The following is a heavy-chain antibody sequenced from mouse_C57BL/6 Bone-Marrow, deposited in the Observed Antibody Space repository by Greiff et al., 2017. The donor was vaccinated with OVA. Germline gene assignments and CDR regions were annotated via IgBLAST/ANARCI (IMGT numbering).Heavy chain of an antibody. CDR3: ARETYGSSYGYFDV. V-gene: IGHV1-76*01. D-gene: IGHD1-1*01. Sequence: VKLVESGAELVRPGASVKLSCKASGYTFTDYYINWVKQRPGQGLEWIARIYPGSGNTYYNEKFKGKATLTAEKSSSTAYMQLSSLTSEDSAVYFCARETYGSSYGYFDVWGTGTTVTVSS. CDR2: IYPGSGNT. CDR1: GYTFTDYY. J-gene: IGHJ1*03.